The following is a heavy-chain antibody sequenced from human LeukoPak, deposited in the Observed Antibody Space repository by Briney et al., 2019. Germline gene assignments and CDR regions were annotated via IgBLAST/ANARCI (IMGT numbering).Heavy chain of an antibody. V-gene: IGHV3-23*01. Sequence: PGGSLRLSCAASGSTFSDYYMSWVRQAPGKGLEWVSAISGSGGSTYYADSVKGRFTISRDNSKNTLYLQMNSLRAEDTAVYYCAKDQGQWELVFDYWGQGTLVTVSS. J-gene: IGHJ4*02. CDR1: GSTFSDYY. CDR2: ISGSGGST. CDR3: AKDQGQWELVFDY. D-gene: IGHD1-26*01.